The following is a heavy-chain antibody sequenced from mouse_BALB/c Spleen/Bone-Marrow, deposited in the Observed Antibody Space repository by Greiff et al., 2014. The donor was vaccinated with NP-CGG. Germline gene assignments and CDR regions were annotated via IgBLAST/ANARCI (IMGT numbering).Heavy chain of an antibody. J-gene: IGHJ3*01. V-gene: IGHV1-4*02. D-gene: IGHD4-1*01. CDR3: SREARPGAWFPN. CDR1: GYTFTSYT. Sequence: VQVVESGAELARPGASVKMSCKASGYTFTSYTIQWVKRRPGQGLEWVGYIVPSSGYTEFNQKFKGKTTLTADKSSSTAYMQLSSLTSACSAIYYWSREARPGAWFPNWGKGTRVTVSA. CDR2: IVPSSGYT.